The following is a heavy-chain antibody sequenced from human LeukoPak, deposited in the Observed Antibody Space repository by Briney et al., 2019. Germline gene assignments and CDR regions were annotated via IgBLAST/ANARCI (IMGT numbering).Heavy chain of an antibody. D-gene: IGHD2-2*01. V-gene: IGHV4-59*01. CDR3: ARYCSSTSCQLWGGYYFDY. CDR2: IYYSGST. Sequence: PSETLSLTCTVSGGSISSYYWSWIRQPPGKGLEWIGYIYYSGSTNYNPSLKSRVTISVDTSRNQFSLKLSSVTAADTAVYYCARYCSSTSCQLWGGYYFDYWGQGTLVTVSS. J-gene: IGHJ4*02. CDR1: GGSISSYY.